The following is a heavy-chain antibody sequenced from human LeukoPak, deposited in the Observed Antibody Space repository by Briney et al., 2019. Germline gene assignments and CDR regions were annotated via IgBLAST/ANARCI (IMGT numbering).Heavy chain of an antibody. J-gene: IGHJ4*02. Sequence: GASVKVSCKASGGTFSSYAISWVRQAPGQGLEWMGGIIPIFGTANYAQKFQGRVTITADESTSTAYMELSSLRSEDTAVYYCATNGGYRGYLVAPLDYWGQGTLVTASS. CDR1: GGTFSSYA. D-gene: IGHD5-12*01. V-gene: IGHV1-69*13. CDR2: IIPIFGTA. CDR3: ATNGGYRGYLVAPLDY.